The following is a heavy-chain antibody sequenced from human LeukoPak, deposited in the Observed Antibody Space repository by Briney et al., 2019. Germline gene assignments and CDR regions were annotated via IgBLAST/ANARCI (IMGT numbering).Heavy chain of an antibody. V-gene: IGHV4-61*02. D-gene: IGHD3-10*01. CDR1: GDSISSSSYC. CDR2: IYTSGST. J-gene: IGHJ6*03. CDR3: ARAVGSGSFQTYYYYMDV. Sequence: SETLSLICTVSGDSISSSSYCWGWIRQPAGKGLEWVGRIYTSGSTNYNPSLKSRVIMSVDTSKNQFSLKLSSVTAADTAVYYCARAVGSGSFQTYYYYMDVWGKGTTVTISS.